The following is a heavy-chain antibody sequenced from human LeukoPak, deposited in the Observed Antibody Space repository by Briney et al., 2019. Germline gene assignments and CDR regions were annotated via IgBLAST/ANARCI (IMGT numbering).Heavy chain of an antibody. CDR2: ISYDGSNK. CDR1: GFTFSSYA. V-gene: IGHV3-30*04. Sequence: QTGGSLRLSCAASGFTFSSYAMHWVRQAPGKGLEWVAVISYDGSNKYYADSVKGRFTISRDNSKNTLYLQMNSLRTEDTAVYYCAKLVSGSYVGVDYWGQGTLVTVSS. CDR3: AKLVSGSYVGVDY. J-gene: IGHJ4*02. D-gene: IGHD1-26*01.